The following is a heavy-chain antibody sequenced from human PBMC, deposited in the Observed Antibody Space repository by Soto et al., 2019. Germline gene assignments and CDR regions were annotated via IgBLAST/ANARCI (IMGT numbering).Heavy chain of an antibody. J-gene: IGHJ5*02. CDR1: GGTFSSYA. V-gene: IGHV1-69*01. Sequence: QVQLVQSGAEVKKPGSSVKVSCKASGGTFSSYAISWVRQAPGQGLEWMGGIIPIFGTANYAQKFQGRVTITADESTSTADMELSSLRSEDTAVYYCARERAARDPYCSSTSCYRGGFDPWGQGTLVTVSS. CDR2: IIPIFGTA. CDR3: ARERAARDPYCSSTSCYRGGFDP. D-gene: IGHD2-2*02.